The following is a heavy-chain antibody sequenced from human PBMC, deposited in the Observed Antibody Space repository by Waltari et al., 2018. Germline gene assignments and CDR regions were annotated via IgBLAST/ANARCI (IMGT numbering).Heavy chain of an antibody. J-gene: IGHJ5*02. CDR3: AKDRHPPGSGWYPHWFDP. CDR2: ISGSAVST. Sequence: EVQLLESGGGLVQPGGSLRLSCVVSGFTFSSYAMSWVRQAPGKGLEWVSTISGSAVSTYYADSVKGRFTISRDNSKNTLYLQMNSLRAEDTAVYYCAKDRHPPGSGWYPHWFDPWGQGTLVTVSS. CDR1: GFTFSSYA. D-gene: IGHD6-19*01. V-gene: IGHV3-23*01.